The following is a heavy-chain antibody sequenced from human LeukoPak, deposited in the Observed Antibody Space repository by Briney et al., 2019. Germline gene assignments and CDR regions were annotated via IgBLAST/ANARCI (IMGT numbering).Heavy chain of an antibody. CDR3: AKSLRIRAYYDFWSGYEG. Sequence: GGSLRLSCAASGFTVSSNYMSWVRQAPGKGLEWVSVIYSGGSTYYADSVKGRFTISRDNSKNTLYLQMNSLRAEDTAVYYCAKSLRIRAYYDFWSGYEGWGQGTLVTVSS. D-gene: IGHD3-3*01. J-gene: IGHJ4*02. CDR2: IYSGGST. V-gene: IGHV3-66*01. CDR1: GFTVSSNY.